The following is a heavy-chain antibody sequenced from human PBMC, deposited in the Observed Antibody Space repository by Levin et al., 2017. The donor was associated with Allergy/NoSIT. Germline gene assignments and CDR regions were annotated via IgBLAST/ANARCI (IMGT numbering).Heavy chain of an antibody. CDR3: TRELAVAGTWFDP. J-gene: IGHJ5*02. D-gene: IGHD6-19*01. CDR2: MNRDGTST. CDR1: GFTFSSYW. V-gene: IGHV3-74*01. Sequence: GGSLRLSCAASGFTFSSYWMHWVRQAPGKGLVWVSRMNRDGTSTYYADSVKGRFTISRDNAKNTLYLQMNSLRAEDTAVYYCTRELAVAGTWFDPWGQGTLVTDSS.